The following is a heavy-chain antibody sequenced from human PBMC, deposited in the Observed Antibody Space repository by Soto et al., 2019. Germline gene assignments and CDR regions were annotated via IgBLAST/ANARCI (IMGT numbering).Heavy chain of an antibody. D-gene: IGHD2-15*01. J-gene: IGHJ5*02. Sequence: QVQLVQSGAEVKKPGASVKISCKASGYTFTRYTMNWVRQAPGQRLEWMGWINPDNGNTKSSQKLQDRVIITRDTSASTDYMDLSSLRSEDTVVYDCARGIATGQLDPWGQGTLVTVSS. CDR2: INPDNGNT. CDR1: GYTFTRYT. V-gene: IGHV1-3*01. CDR3: ARGIATGQLDP.